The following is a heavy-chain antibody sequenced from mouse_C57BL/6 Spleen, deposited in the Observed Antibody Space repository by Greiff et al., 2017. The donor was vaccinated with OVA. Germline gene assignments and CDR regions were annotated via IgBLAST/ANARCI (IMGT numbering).Heavy chain of an antibody. Sequence: DVKLVESGGGLVQSGRSLRLSCATSGFTFSDFYMEWVRQAPGKGLEWIAASRNKANDYTTEYSASVKGRFIVSRDTSQSILYLQMNALRAEDTAIYYCARDDGYYGGIYAMDYWGQGTSVTVSS. J-gene: IGHJ4*01. CDR1: GFTFSDFY. D-gene: IGHD2-3*01. CDR3: ARDDGYYGGIYAMDY. CDR2: SRNKANDYTT. V-gene: IGHV7-1*01.